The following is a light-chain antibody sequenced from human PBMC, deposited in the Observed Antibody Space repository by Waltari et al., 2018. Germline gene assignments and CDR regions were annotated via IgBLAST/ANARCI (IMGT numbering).Light chain of an antibody. J-gene: IGKJ1*01. CDR2: SAS. CDR1: PGLGIF. V-gene: IGKV1-9*01. Sequence: DVQLTQSPSFVSASVGDRVTITCRASPGLGIFLAWYQQKPGTAPKLLIFSASTLQTGVPSRFSGSGSWTDFTLTISNLQPEDFATYYCQQLHTYPPWTFGPGTRVEMK. CDR3: QQLHTYPPWT.